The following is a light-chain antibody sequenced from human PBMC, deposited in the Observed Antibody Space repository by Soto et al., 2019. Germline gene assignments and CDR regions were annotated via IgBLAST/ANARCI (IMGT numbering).Light chain of an antibody. J-gene: IGLJ2*01. CDR1: SSNIGSNT. CDR2: TND. Sequence: QSALTQPPSASGTPGQRVTIPCSGSSSNIGSNTVNWYQQLPGTAPKLLIYTNDQRPSGVPDRFSGSKSGTSASLAISGLQSEDEADYYCAAWDDSLNGYVAFGGGTQLT. CDR3: AAWDDSLNGYVA. V-gene: IGLV1-44*01.